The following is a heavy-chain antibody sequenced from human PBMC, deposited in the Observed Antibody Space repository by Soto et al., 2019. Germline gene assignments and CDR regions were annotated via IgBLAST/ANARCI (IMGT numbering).Heavy chain of an antibody. CDR3: ARLSSRMINAFDI. D-gene: IGHD3-16*01. Sequence: PSETLSLTCTVSGGSISSGDYYWSWIRQPPGKGLEWIGYIYYSGSTYYNPSLKSRVTISVDTSKNQFSLKLSSVTAADTAVYYCARLSSRMINAFDIWGQATMVTVSS. V-gene: IGHV4-30-4*01. J-gene: IGHJ3*02. CDR1: GGSISSGDYY. CDR2: IYYSGST.